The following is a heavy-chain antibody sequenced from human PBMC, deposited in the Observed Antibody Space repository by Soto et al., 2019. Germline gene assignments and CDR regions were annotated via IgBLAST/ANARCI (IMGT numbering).Heavy chain of an antibody. CDR1: GFTFVDYA. D-gene: IGHD6-19*01. V-gene: IGHV3-9*01. CDR3: AKDITSGSVSPGVDV. Sequence: EVQLVVSGGGLVQPGRSLRLSCAASGFTFVDYAMHWVRQAPGKGLAWVSGISWNSGSIGDADSVKGRFTISRDNAKNSLYLQMNSLRAEDRALYYCAKDITSGSVSPGVDVWGQGSMVTVTS. CDR2: ISWNSGSI. J-gene: IGHJ6*02.